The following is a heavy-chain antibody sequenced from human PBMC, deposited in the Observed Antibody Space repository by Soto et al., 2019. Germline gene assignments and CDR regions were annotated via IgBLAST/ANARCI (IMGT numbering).Heavy chain of an antibody. Sequence: PSETLSLTCTVSGGSISSGGYYWSWIRQHPGKGLEWIGYIYYSGSTYYNPSLKSRVTISVDTSKNQFSLKLSSVTAADTAVYYCARGTYGSGSYYEAGFSCYFDYWGQGTLVTVSS. V-gene: IGHV4-31*03. CDR1: GGSISSGGYY. J-gene: IGHJ4*02. CDR3: ARGTYGSGSYYEAGFSCYFDY. D-gene: IGHD3-10*01. CDR2: IYYSGST.